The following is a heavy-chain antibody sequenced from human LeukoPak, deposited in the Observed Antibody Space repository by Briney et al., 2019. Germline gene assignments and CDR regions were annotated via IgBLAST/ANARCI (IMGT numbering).Heavy chain of an antibody. CDR1: GFTFSSYA. J-gene: IGHJ4*02. Sequence: GGSLRLSCAASGFTFSSYAMHWVRQAPGKGPEWVAVISYDGSNKYYADSVKGRFTTSRDNSQNTLYLQMNSLRAEDTAVYYCARVSTYYYDSGSSGPHYFDYWGQGTLVTVSS. CDR3: ARVSTYYYDSGSSGPHYFDY. D-gene: IGHD3-10*01. V-gene: IGHV3-30*01. CDR2: ISYDGSNK.